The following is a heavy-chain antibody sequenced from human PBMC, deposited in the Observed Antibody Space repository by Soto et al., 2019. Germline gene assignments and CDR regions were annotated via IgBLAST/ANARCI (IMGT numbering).Heavy chain of an antibody. J-gene: IGHJ4*02. Sequence: TGGSLRLSCAASGFTFSSYGMHWVRQAPGKGLEWVAVISYDGSNKYYADSVKGRFTISRDNSKNTLYLQMNSLRAEDTAVYYCAKDQSREPLYFDYWGQGTLVTVSS. CDR2: ISYDGSNK. CDR1: GFTFSSYG. CDR3: AKDQSREPLYFDY. V-gene: IGHV3-30*18.